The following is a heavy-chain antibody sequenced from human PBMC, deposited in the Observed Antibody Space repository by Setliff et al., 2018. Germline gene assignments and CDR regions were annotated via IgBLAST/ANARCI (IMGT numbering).Heavy chain of an antibody. D-gene: IGHD3-22*01. CDR3: ARLALTGYDTSGYYYALDYYYYMDV. V-gene: IGHV3-48*01. J-gene: IGHJ6*03. CDR1: GFTFSNYG. Sequence: GGSLRLSCVTSGFTFSNYGVTWVRRAPGKGLEWISYISTSSTIIYYADSVKGRFTISRDNANHSLHLQMNSLRAEDTAVYFCARLALTGYDTSGYYYALDYYYYMDVWGKGTTVTVSS. CDR2: ISTSSTII.